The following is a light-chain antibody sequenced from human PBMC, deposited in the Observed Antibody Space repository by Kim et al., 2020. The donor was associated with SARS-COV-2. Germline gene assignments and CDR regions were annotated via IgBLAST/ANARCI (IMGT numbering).Light chain of an antibody. Sequence: DIVMTQSPLSLPVTPGEPASISCRSSQSLLHSNGYNYLDWYLQKPGQSPQLLIYLGSNRASGVPDRFSGSGSGTDFTLKISRGEAEDVGVYYCMQALQTPPYTFGQGTKLEI. CDR1: QSLLHSNGYNY. CDR3: MQALQTPPYT. CDR2: LGS. V-gene: IGKV2-28*01. J-gene: IGKJ2*01.